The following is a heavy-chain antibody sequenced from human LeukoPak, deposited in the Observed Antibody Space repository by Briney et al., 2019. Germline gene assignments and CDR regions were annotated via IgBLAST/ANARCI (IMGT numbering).Heavy chain of an antibody. J-gene: IGHJ4*02. CDR1: GFTFSSYN. CDR3: ARALLWFGEPYYFDY. D-gene: IGHD3-10*01. V-gene: IGHV3-74*01. CDR2: SNSDGSST. Sequence: GGSLRLSCAASGFTFSSYNMNWVRQAPGKGLVWVSRSNSDGSSTTYADSVKGRFTIFRDNAKNTLYLQMNSLRAEDTAVYYCARALLWFGEPYYFDYWGQGTLVTVSS.